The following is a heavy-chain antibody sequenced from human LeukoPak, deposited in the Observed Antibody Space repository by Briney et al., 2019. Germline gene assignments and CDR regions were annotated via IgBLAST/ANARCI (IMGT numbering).Heavy chain of an antibody. D-gene: IGHD6-13*01. CDR1: GYTFTSYG. Sequence: ASVTVSCKASGYTFTSYGVSWVRQAPGQGLEWMGWISAYNGNTNYAQKLQGRVTMTTDTSTSTAYMELRSLRSDDTAVYYCARVVGYSSQNWFDPWGQGTLVTVSS. CDR2: ISAYNGNT. CDR3: ARVVGYSSQNWFDP. V-gene: IGHV1-18*01. J-gene: IGHJ5*02.